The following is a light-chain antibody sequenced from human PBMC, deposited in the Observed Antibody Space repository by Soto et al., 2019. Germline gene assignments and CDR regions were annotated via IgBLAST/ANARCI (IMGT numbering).Light chain of an antibody. CDR2: DAS. CDR3: QQRSNRWT. CDR1: QSVGSY. J-gene: IGKJ1*01. Sequence: EILLTQYPATLSVSPGERATLSCRASQSVGSYLGWYKQRPGQPPRLLIYDASNRATGIPVRFSGSGSGTEFPLSISSLEPEDSAVYYCQQRSNRWTFGQGTKVDIK. V-gene: IGKV3-11*01.